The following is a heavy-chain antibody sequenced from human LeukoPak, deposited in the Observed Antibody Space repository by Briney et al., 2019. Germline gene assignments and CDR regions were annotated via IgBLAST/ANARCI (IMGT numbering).Heavy chain of an antibody. D-gene: IGHD4-17*01. Sequence: SETLSLTYTVSGDSITRGTYYWNWIRQPAGKGLEWIGRIHTSSRVNYNPSLKSRVTISIDTSRNLVSLRLTSVTAADAAVYYCARDRGNGDYGDYFDSWGQGTLDSVSS. CDR3: ARDRGNGDYGDYFDS. J-gene: IGHJ4*02. V-gene: IGHV4-61*02. CDR1: GDSITRGTYY. CDR2: IHTSSRV.